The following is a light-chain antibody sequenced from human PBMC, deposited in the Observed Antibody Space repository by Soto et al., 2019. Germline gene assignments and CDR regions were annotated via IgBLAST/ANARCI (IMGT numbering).Light chain of an antibody. CDR1: KNDIGVYDF. V-gene: IGLV2-8*01. J-gene: IGLJ1*01. Sequence: QSALTQPPSASGSPGQSVTISCTGTKNDIGVYDFVSWYQHHPGKAPRLIIYEVVQRPSGVPDRFSGSNSGNTASLTVSGLQAADEADYCCESYAGCNTYVFGCGTKVTVL. CDR2: EVV. CDR3: ESYAGCNTYV.